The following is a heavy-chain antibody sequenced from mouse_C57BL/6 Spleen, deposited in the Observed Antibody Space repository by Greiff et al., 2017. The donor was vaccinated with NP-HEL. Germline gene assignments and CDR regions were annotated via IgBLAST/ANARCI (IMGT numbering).Heavy chain of an antibody. CDR3: ARRRDRHYYGSSWYFDV. D-gene: IGHD1-1*01. CDR2: ISGGGGNT. Sequence: EVKLVESGGGLVKPGGSLKLSCAASGFTFSSYTMSWVRQTPEKRLEWVATISGGGGNTYYPDSVKGRFTISRDNAKNTLYLQMSSLRSEDTALYYCARRRDRHYYGSSWYFDVWGTGTTVTVSS. J-gene: IGHJ1*03. CDR1: GFTFSSYT. V-gene: IGHV5-9*01.